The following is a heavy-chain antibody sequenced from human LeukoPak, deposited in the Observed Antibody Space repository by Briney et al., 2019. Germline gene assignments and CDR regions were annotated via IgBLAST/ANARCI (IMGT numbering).Heavy chain of an antibody. V-gene: IGHV3-23*01. CDR1: GFTFSAEA. Sequence: GGSLSLSCAASGFTFSAEAMTWAREAPGKGGGWVRGITASAATTHYAGSVQGRFAVSRDNYKHTLFLQLNRLRADDTAVYYCARAEALGDNRGGYYQFYMDVWGKGTTVAVSS. D-gene: IGHD2/OR15-2a*01. J-gene: IGHJ6*03. CDR3: ARAEALGDNRGGYYQFYMDV. CDR2: ITASAATT.